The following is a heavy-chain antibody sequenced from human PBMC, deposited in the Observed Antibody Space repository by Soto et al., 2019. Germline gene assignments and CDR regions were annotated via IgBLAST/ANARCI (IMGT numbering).Heavy chain of an antibody. V-gene: IGHV5-51*01. CDR1: GYIFTTYW. Sequence: PGESLKISCKTSGYIFTTYWIGWARQMPGKGLEWMAIIHPGGSDTRYSPSLQGQVTISADKSISTAYLQWSSLKASDTAMYYCATGIVTRYYGMDVWGQGTTVTVSS. D-gene: IGHD4-4*01. CDR3: ATGIVTRYYGMDV. J-gene: IGHJ6*02. CDR2: IHPGGSDT.